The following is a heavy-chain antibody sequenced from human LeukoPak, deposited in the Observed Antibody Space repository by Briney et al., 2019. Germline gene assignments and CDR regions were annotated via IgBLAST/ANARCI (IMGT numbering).Heavy chain of an antibody. Sequence: SETLSLTCTVSGGSISSYYWSWIRQPAGKGLEWIGRIYTSGSTNYNPSLKSRVTMSVDTSKNQFSLKLSSVTAADTAVCYCARDRGDYGDYVYFDPWGQGTLVTVST. D-gene: IGHD4-17*01. J-gene: IGHJ5*02. V-gene: IGHV4-4*07. CDR3: ARDRGDYGDYVYFDP. CDR2: IYTSGST. CDR1: GGSISSYY.